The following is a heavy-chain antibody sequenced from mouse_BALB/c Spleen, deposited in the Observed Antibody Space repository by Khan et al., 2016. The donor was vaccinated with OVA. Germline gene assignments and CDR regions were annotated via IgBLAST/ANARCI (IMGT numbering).Heavy chain of an antibody. CDR3: ARSVTITTVVATDFDY. J-gene: IGHJ2*01. Sequence: EVQLQESGPGLVKPSQSLSLTCTVTGYSITSDYAWNWIRQFPGNKLEWMGYISYSGRTSYNPSLKSRISTTRATSRNQFFLQLKSGTTEDTATYYGARSVTITTVVATDFDYWGQGTTLTVSS. D-gene: IGHD1-1*01. CDR1: GYSITSDYA. V-gene: IGHV3-2*02. CDR2: ISYSGRT.